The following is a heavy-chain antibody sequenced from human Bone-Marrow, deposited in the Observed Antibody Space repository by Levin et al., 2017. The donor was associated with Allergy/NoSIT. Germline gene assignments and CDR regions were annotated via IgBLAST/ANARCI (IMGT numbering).Heavy chain of an antibody. CDR1: GDSIIDDY. Sequence: SETLSLTCTVSGDSIIDDYWSWIRQSPGGGLEWIGNMFSSGTNSKYNPSLKTRATMSIDRSKNQFSLKLTSVTAADTAIYYCARRAVSGYHAFDIWGHGTKVTVSS. CDR3: ARRAVSGYHAFDI. V-gene: IGHV4-4*09. CDR2: MFSSGTNS. J-gene: IGHJ3*02. D-gene: IGHD3-10*01.